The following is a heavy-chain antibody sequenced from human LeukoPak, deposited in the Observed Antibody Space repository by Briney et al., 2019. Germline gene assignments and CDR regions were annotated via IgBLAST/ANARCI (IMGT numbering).Heavy chain of an antibody. D-gene: IGHD1-20*01. CDR2: IYYSGST. V-gene: IGHV4-39*01. CDR1: GGSISSSSYY. J-gene: IGHJ4*02. Sequence: SETLSLTCTVSGGSISSSSYYWGWIRQPPGKGLEWIGSIYYSGSTYYNPSLKSRVTISVDTSKNQFSLKLSPVTAADTAVYYCARITGNPYYFDYWGQGTLVTVSS. CDR3: ARITGNPYYFDY.